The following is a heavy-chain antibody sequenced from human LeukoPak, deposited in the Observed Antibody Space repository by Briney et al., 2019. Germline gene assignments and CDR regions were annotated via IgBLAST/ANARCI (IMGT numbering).Heavy chain of an antibody. CDR2: ISWNSGRT. J-gene: IGHJ3*02. CDR3: VKDRSYSSTFGFDM. D-gene: IGHD6-13*01. Sequence: GRSLRHSCGLWRLNLEDYAMHGAGPRPEVGLEGVSGISWNSGRTDYADSVKGRFTISRDNAKNSLYLQMNTLRPEDMALYYCVKDRSYSSTFGFDMWGQGTMVTVSS. CDR1: RLNLEDYA. V-gene: IGHV3-9*03.